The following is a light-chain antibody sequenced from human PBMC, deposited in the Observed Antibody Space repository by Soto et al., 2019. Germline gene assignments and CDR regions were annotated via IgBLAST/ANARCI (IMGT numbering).Light chain of an antibody. V-gene: IGLV2-11*01. J-gene: IGLJ1*01. CDR2: NVS. CDR1: SSDVGGYNY. CDR3: CSYAGSYTYV. Sequence: QSVPTQAAPVSGSPGQPNTISGTGTSSDVGGYNYVCFSQEFPGKVPKLLIYNVSNRPSGVRDRFSASKSGNTASLTISGLHAEDEADYYCCSYAGSYTYVCGTGTKVTV.